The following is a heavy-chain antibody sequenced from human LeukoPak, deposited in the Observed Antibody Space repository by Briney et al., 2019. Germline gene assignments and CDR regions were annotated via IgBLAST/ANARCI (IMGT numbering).Heavy chain of an antibody. CDR1: GYTFTGYY. D-gene: IGHD3-3*01. V-gene: IGHV1-2*02. CDR3: ARDLADFWSGYYPDY. Sequence: ASVKVSCKASGYTFTGYYMHWVRQAPGQGLEWVGWINPNSGGTNYAQKFQGRVTMTRDTSISTAYMELSRLRSDDTAVYYCARDLADFWSGYYPDYWGQGTLVTVSS. CDR2: INPNSGGT. J-gene: IGHJ4*02.